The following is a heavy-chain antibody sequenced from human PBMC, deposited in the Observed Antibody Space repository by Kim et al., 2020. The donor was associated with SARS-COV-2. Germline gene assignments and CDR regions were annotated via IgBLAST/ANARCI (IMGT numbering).Heavy chain of an antibody. J-gene: IGHJ3*02. CDR2: IYYSGST. CDR1: GGSVSSGDYY. Sequence: SETLSLTCTVSGGSVSSGDYYWSWTRQPPGKGLEWIGYIYYSGSTNHNPSLKSRLTTSLETSKNQFSLELSSVTAADTAVYYCARGNVGGPLRDTFDIWGQGTVVTVSS. CDR3: ARGNVGGPLRDTFDI. V-gene: IGHV4-61*08.